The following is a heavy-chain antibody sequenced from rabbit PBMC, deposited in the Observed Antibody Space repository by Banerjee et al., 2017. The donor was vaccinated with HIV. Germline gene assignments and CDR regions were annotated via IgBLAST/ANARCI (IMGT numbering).Heavy chain of an antibody. D-gene: IGHD3-3*01. V-gene: IGHV1S47*01. Sequence: QEQLVESGGGLVTLGGSLKLSCKASGIDFSTYGISWVRQAPGKGLEWIAYIYPNYGRTDYASWVNGRFTISLDNAQNTVFLQMTSLTAADTATYFCSRGLVAGVLDLWGQGTLVTVS. CDR3: SRGLVAGVLDL. CDR1: GIDFSTYG. CDR2: IYPNYGRT. J-gene: IGHJ4*01.